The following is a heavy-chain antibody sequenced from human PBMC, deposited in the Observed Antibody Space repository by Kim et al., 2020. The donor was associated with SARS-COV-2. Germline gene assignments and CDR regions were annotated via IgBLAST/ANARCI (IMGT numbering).Heavy chain of an antibody. J-gene: IGHJ4*02. CDR1: GGSISDYY. Sequence: SETLSLTCTVSGGSISDYYWSWIRQPPGKGLEWIGDIYYSGSTNYNPSLKSRVTISVDTSKNQFSLKLSSVTAADTAVYYCARYYCSSTSCYIDYWGQGTLVTVSS. CDR2: IYYSGST. CDR3: ARYYCSSTSCYIDY. D-gene: IGHD2-2*02. V-gene: IGHV4-59*08.